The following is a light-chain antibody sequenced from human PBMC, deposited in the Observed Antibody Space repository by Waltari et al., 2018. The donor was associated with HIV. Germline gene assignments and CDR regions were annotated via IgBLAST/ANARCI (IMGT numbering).Light chain of an antibody. CDR3: SSYAGSINVL. V-gene: IGLV2-8*01. CDR1: SRDVGGYNY. Sequence: QSALTQPPSASGSPGQSVTISCTGTSRDVGGYNYVSWYQQHPGKAPKLLIAEVSKRPSGVPDRFSGSKSGNTASLTVSGLQAEDDADYYCSSYAGSINVLFGGGTKLAVL. J-gene: IGLJ2*01. CDR2: EVS.